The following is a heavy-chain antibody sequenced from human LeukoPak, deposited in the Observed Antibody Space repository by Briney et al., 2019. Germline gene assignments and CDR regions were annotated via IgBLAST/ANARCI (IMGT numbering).Heavy chain of an antibody. CDR3: ANDREYSFEY. CDR1: GFTFSTYW. V-gene: IGHV3-74*01. J-gene: IGHJ4*02. Sequence: GGSLRLSCAASGFTFSTYWMHWVRQAPGKGLVWVSRINSDGSSKTYADSVKGRFIISRDDAKNTLYLEMNSLRAEDTAVYYCANDREYSFEYWGQGTLVSVSS. CDR2: INSDGSSK. D-gene: IGHD2/OR15-2a*01.